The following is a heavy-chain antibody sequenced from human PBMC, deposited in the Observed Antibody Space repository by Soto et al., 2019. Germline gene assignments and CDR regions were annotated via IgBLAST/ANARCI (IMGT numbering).Heavy chain of an antibody. CDR1: GFAFTNYG. Sequence: GSLRLSCTVSGFAFTNYGINWVRQAPGQGLEWVSSISKSDYTYYSDSVKGRFTISRDNAKNSVSLQMNTLRVEDTAVYYCAREDSIIIPAVSDFWGQGTLVTVSS. V-gene: IGHV3-21*01. D-gene: IGHD2-2*01. J-gene: IGHJ4*02. CDR3: AREDSIIIPAVSDF. CDR2: ISKSDYT.